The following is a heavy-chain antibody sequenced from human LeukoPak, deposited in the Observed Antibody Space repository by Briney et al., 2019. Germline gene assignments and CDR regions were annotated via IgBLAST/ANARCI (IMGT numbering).Heavy chain of an antibody. D-gene: IGHD3-10*01. J-gene: IGHJ4*02. CDR3: ASGSMGYYGSGSSPLYYFDY. Sequence: GGSLRLSCAASGFTFSSYWMSWVRQAPGKGLEWVANIKQDGSEKYYVDSVKGRFTISRDNAKNSLYLQMNSLRAEDTAVYYCASGSMGYYGSGSSPLYYFDYWGQGTLVTVSS. V-gene: IGHV3-7*03. CDR2: IKQDGSEK. CDR1: GFTFSSYW.